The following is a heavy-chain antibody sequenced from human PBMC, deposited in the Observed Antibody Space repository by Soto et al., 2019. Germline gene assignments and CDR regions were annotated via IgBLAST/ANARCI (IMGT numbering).Heavy chain of an antibody. V-gene: IGHV4-30-4*01. CDR2: MFNTGTT. J-gene: IGHJ4*02. Sequence: QVLLQESGPGLVKTSETLSLTCTVSGGSIYSGGYYWSWIRQHPGKGLEWIGYMFNTGTTYYKSSLNSRATISGHTSQNHFSLTLTSVTAADTAVYYCARTSLRGDYFEIWGQGTPVAVSS. CDR1: GGSIYSGGYY. D-gene: IGHD5-12*01. CDR3: ARTSLRGDYFEI.